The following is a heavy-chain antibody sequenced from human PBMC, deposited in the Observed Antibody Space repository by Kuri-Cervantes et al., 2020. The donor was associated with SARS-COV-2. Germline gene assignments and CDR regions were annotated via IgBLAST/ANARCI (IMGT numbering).Heavy chain of an antibody. CDR3: ARGKGGDNDWFDP. CDR1: GYSISSGYY. CDR2: IYHSGST. Sequence: SETLSLTCTVSGYSISSGYYWGWIRQPPGKGLEWIGSIYHSGSTYYNPSLKSRVTISVDTSKNQFSLELTSVTAADTAVYYCARGKGGDNDWFDPWGQGTLVTVSS. V-gene: IGHV4-38-2*02. J-gene: IGHJ5*02. D-gene: IGHD1-26*01.